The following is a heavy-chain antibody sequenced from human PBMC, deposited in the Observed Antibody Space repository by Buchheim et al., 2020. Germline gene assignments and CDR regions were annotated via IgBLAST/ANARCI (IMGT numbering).Heavy chain of an antibody. CDR2: ISGRGGTT. Sequence: EVQLLESGGALVQPGGSLRLSCAASGFTFSSYDMSWVRQAPGTGLEWVSAISGRGGTTNYADSVKGRFTISRDNSQNTLFLQMSSLRAEDTAVYFCAARRSGWYDFWGQGTL. CDR1: GFTFSSYD. J-gene: IGHJ5*01. CDR3: AARRSGWYDF. V-gene: IGHV3-23*01. D-gene: IGHD6-19*01.